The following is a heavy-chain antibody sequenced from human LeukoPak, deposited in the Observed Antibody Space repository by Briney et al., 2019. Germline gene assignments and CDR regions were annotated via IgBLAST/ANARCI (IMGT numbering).Heavy chain of an antibody. CDR1: GYTFTGYY. Sequence: ASVKVSCKASGYTFTGYYMHWVRQAPGQGLEWMGWINPNGGGTNYAQKFQGRVTMTRDTSISTAYMELSRLRSDDTAVYYCARDSRDSYGDYASDYWGQGTLVTVSS. CDR3: ARDSRDSYGDYASDY. V-gene: IGHV1-2*02. CDR2: INPNGGGT. D-gene: IGHD4-17*01. J-gene: IGHJ4*02.